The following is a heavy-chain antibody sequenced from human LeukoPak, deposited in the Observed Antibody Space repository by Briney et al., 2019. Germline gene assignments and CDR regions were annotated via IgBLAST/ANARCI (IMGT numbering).Heavy chain of an antibody. J-gene: IGHJ3*02. CDR2: ISSSSNI. CDR3: ARGRDGYNLVDAFDI. V-gene: IGHV3-21*01. CDR1: RFTFSSYS. D-gene: IGHD5-24*01. Sequence: GGSLRLSCAASRFTFSSYSMDWVRQAPGKGLEWVSSISSSSNIYYADSLKGRFTISRDNAKNSLYLQMNSLRAEDTAVYYCARGRDGYNLVDAFDIWGQGIMVTVSS.